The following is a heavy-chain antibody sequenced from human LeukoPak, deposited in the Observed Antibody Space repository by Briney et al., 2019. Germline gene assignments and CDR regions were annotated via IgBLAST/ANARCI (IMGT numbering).Heavy chain of an antibody. CDR3: ARDLPYYYGSGSYYR. CDR1: GGTFSSYA. J-gene: IGHJ5*02. CDR2: IIPIFGTA. V-gene: IGHV1-69*01. D-gene: IGHD3-10*01. Sequence: ASVKVSCKASGGTFSSYAISWVRQAPGQGLEWMGGIIPIFGTANYAQKFQGRVTITADESTSTAYMELSSLRSEDTAVYYCARDLPYYYGSGSYYRWGQGTLVTVSS.